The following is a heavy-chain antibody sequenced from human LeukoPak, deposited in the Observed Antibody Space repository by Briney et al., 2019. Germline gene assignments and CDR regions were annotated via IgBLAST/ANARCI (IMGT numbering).Heavy chain of an antibody. J-gene: IGHJ4*02. Sequence: GGSLRLSCTASGFTLSSYEMSWIRQAPGKGLEWVSSVDYSGGDTHYADSVMGRFTISRDNSKNTLYLQLNSLNADDTAVYYCARDLMGIAYRGAFYYWGQGTLVTVSS. CDR2: VDYSGGDT. CDR1: GFTLSSYE. D-gene: IGHD6-13*01. V-gene: IGHV3-23*01. CDR3: ARDLMGIAYRGAFYY.